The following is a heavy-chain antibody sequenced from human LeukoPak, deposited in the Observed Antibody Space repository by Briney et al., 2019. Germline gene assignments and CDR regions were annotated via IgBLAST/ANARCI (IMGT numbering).Heavy chain of an antibody. CDR3: ARVHSSSWYSRAFDI. Sequence: ASVKVSCKVSGYTLTELSMHWVRQAPGKGLEWMGGFDPEDGETIYAQKFQGRVTMTRNTSISTAYMELSSLRSEDTAVYYCARVHSSSWYSRAFDIWGQGTMVTVSS. CDR2: FDPEDGET. V-gene: IGHV1-24*01. D-gene: IGHD6-13*01. CDR1: GYTLTELS. J-gene: IGHJ3*02.